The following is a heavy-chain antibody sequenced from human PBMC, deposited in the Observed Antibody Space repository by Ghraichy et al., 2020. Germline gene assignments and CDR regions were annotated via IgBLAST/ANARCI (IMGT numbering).Heavy chain of an antibody. CDR1: GGSMSGYF. CDR3: ARDKSGTYSDYFDH. Sequence: QTLSLTCSVSGGSMSGYFWSWIRQSPWKGLEWIGFVDQSGSTTYNPSLKSRVTISLDTSNFQFSLDLGSVTAADTAVYYCARDKSGTYSDYFDHWGQGTQVTVSS. D-gene: IGHD1-26*01. V-gene: IGHV4-59*01. CDR2: VDQSGST. J-gene: IGHJ4*02.